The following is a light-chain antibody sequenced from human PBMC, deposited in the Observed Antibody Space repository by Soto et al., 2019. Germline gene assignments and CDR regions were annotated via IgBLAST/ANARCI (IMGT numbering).Light chain of an antibody. Sequence: QSALTKPAFVSEYPGQSITISCTRTSSDVGFYSYVTWYQYHPGNAPQLLIYDVANRPSGVSIRFTGSKSDNTAYLSISGLQAEDEADYFCSPYTRSGTPVFGGGTKLTVL. CDR1: SSDVGFYSY. V-gene: IGLV2-14*03. J-gene: IGLJ3*02. CDR3: SPYTRSGTPV. CDR2: DVA.